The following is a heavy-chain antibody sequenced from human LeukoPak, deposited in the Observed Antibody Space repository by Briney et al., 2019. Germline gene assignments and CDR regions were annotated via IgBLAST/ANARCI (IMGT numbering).Heavy chain of an antibody. CDR2: IYYTGSI. J-gene: IGHJ5*02. V-gene: IGHV4-59*08. D-gene: IGHD1-26*01. CDR1: GGSISSYY. Sequence: SETLSLTCTVSGGSISSYYWSWIRQPPGKRLEWIAFIYYTGSINYNPSLKSRASISLDTSKNLCSLRPSSVTAADTAVYYCARHAIYSGGYSYWFDPWGLGTLVTVSS. CDR3: ARHAIYSGGYSYWFDP.